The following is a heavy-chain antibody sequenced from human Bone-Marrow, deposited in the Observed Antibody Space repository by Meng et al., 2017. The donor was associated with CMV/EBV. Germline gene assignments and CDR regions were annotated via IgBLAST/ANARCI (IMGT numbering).Heavy chain of an antibody. J-gene: IGHJ4*02. V-gene: IGHV1-2*02. CDR3: VRSSGWSLFDY. D-gene: IGHD6-19*01. CDR1: GFTFSDYY. Sequence: QVQLVHSGAEMKKPWASVKVSCTPSGFTFSDYYIHWVRQAPGQGLEWMGWVNSNNDATNYARKFQGRVSMTRDTSISTAHMELSRLMSDDTAVYYCVRSSGWSLFDYWGQGTLVTVSS. CDR2: VNSNNDAT.